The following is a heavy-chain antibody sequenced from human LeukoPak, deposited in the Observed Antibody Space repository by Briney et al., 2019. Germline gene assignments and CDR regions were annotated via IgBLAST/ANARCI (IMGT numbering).Heavy chain of an antibody. CDR2: INHSGST. CDR1: GGSFNGYY. J-gene: IGHJ5*02. D-gene: IGHD3-3*01. CDR3: ARGYYDFWRGKNLFDP. Sequence: SETLSLTCAVYGGSFNGYYWSWIRQPPGKGLEWIGEINHSGSTNYNPSLKSRVTISVDTSKNQFSLKLSSVTAADTAVYYCARGYYDFWRGKNLFDPWGQGTLVTVSS. V-gene: IGHV4-34*01.